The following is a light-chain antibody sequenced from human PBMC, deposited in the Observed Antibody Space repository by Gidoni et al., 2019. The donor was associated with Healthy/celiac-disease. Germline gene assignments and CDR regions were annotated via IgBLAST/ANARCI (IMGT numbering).Light chain of an antibody. J-gene: IGKJ3*01. CDR2: AAS. Sequence: EIVLTQAPATLSLAPGDRATLSCTASQSVSSYLAWYQQKPGQAPRLLISAASNRATGIPARFSGSGSGTAFTLTISSLAPEDFAVYYCQQRSNWPGTFXPXTKVDIK. CDR1: QSVSSY. V-gene: IGKV3-11*01. CDR3: QQRSNWPGT.